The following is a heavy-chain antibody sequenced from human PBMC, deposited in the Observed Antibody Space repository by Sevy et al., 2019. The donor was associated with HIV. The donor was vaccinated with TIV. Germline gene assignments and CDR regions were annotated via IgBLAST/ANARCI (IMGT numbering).Heavy chain of an antibody. J-gene: IGHJ4*02. D-gene: IGHD2-2*02. CDR3: ARDRTRYCSSTSCYTVYFDY. Sequence: GGSLRLSCAASGFTVSSNYMSWVRQAPGKGLEWVSVIYSGGSTYYADSVKGRFTISRDNSKNKLYLPMNSLRAEDTAVYYCARDRTRYCSSTSCYTVYFDYWGQGTLVTVSS. V-gene: IGHV3-53*01. CDR2: IYSGGST. CDR1: GFTVSSNY.